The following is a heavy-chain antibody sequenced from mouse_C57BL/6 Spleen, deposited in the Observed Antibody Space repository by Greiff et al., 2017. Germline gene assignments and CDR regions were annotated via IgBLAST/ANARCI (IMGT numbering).Heavy chain of an antibody. Sequence: QVQLKESGPGLVAPSQSLSITCTVSGFSFTSYGVSWVRQPPGKGLEWLGVIWGDGSTNYHSAHISRLSISKDNSTSQAFLKLNSLQTADTAAYYCAEPGDSTGYFAYWGQGTLVTVSA. J-gene: IGHJ3*01. CDR3: AEPGDSTGYFAY. CDR1: GFSFTSYG. D-gene: IGHD3-2*02. CDR2: IWGDGST. V-gene: IGHV2-3*01.